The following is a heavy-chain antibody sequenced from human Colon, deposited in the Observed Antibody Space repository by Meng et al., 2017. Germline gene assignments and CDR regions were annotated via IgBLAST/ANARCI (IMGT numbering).Heavy chain of an antibody. J-gene: IGHJ2*01. CDR2: IFYTGST. Sequence: QVQLPEYGPGLVKPQQTLSLTCTVSGGSVSSGGYYWSWIRPRSGKGLEYIGYIFYTGSTYYSPSLKSRLTFSLDTSKNQFSLKLDFATAADTAVYYCAGARATVTTLEPFNLWGRGTLVTVSS. D-gene: IGHD4-17*01. V-gene: IGHV4-31*03. CDR3: AGARATVTTLEPFNL. CDR1: GGSVSSGGYY.